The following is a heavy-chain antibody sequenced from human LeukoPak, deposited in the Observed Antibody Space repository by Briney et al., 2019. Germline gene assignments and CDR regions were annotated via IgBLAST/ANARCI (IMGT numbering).Heavy chain of an antibody. Sequence: PSETLSLTCTVSRGSISTYHCNWIRQPAGKGLEWIGRIQNSDTNYNPSLKSRVIISVDTSMKQFSLKLSSVAAADADVYYCARRTDRGSYNWFDHWGQGTLVTVSS. D-gene: IGHD1-26*01. CDR1: RGSISTYH. CDR3: ARRTDRGSYNWFDH. CDR2: IQNSDT. J-gene: IGHJ5*02. V-gene: IGHV4-4*07.